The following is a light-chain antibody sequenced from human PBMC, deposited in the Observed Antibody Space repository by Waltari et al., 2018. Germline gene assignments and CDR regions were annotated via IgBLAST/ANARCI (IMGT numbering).Light chain of an antibody. V-gene: IGKV1-39*01. J-gene: IGKJ2*01. CDR3: QQSYSSPPHT. CDR1: QSLRIY. CDR2: AAS. Sequence: DIQMTQSPSSLSASVGDRVTITCRASQSLRIYLNWYQQKPGKAPNLLIYAASNLQSGIPSRFSGGGSGTDFTLTISSLQPEDSATYYCQQSYSSPPHTFGQGTKLEIK.